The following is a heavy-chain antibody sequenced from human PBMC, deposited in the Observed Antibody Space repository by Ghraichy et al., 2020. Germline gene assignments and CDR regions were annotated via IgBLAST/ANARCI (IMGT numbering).Heavy chain of an antibody. CDR3: VKEGGGRYPGWFDF. CDR1: GFTFSSYA. J-gene: IGHJ4*02. CDR2: ISSDGGST. Sequence: GGSLRLSCSASGFTFSSYAMHWVRQAPGKGLEYVSVISSDGGSTYYADSVKGRFTISRDNCKNTLYLQMSSLRTEDTALYYCVKEGGGRYPGWFDFWGQGTMVTVSS. D-gene: IGHD1-26*01. V-gene: IGHV3-64D*06.